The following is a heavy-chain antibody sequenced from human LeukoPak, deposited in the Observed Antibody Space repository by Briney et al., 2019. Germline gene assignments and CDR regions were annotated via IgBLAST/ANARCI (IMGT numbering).Heavy chain of an antibody. D-gene: IGHD4-23*01. CDR1: GFTISSYW. Sequence: GGSLRLSCGATGFTISSYWMHWVRQAPGKGLVWVSRINGDGSSTTYADSVKGRFTISRDNAKNTLYLQMNSLRAEDTAVYYCAKEGATVVDYWGQGTLVTVSS. J-gene: IGHJ4*02. CDR3: AKEGATVVDY. CDR2: INGDGSST. V-gene: IGHV3-74*03.